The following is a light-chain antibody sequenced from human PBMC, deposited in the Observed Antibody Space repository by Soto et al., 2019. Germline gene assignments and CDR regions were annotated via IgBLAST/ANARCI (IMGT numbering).Light chain of an antibody. V-gene: IGKV2-28*01. Sequence: DIVMTQSPLSLPVTPGESASISCRSSQSLLHSNGYNCLDWYLQKPGQSPQLLIYLGSNRAPGVPDMLSGSGSGTDFTLKISRVEAGDVGVYYCMQALQPPWTFGQGTKVEI. CDR3: MQALQPPWT. CDR1: QSLLHSNGYNC. CDR2: LGS. J-gene: IGKJ1*01.